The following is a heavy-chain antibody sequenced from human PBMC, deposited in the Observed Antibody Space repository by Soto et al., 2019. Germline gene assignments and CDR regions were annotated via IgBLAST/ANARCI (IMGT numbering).Heavy chain of an antibody. J-gene: IGHJ4*01. CDR2: MSGTGGTT. V-gene: IGHV3-23*01. CDR1: GFTVSSYA. CDR3: AKYPEYSVYDGSYFDY. Sequence: PGGALTLTWTASGFTVSSYAMSWIRQAPGKGLEWVSAMSGTGGTTYYTDPVQGRFTISRDNTKSTLYLQMNSLRAEDAAVYYCAKYPEYSVYDGSYFDYWGHVTLVTVSS. D-gene: IGHD5-12*01.